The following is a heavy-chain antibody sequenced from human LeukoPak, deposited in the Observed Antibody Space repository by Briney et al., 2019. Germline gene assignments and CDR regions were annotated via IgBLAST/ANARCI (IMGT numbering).Heavy chain of an antibody. CDR2: IYYSGST. CDR1: GGSISSSSYY. Sequence: PSETLSLTCTVSGGSISSSSYYWGWLRQPPGKGLEWIASIYYSGSTYYNPSLKSRVTISVDTSKNQFSLKLSSVTAADTAVYYCARAWIAAAGTVYFQHWGQGTLVTVSS. D-gene: IGHD6-13*01. CDR3: ARAWIAAAGTVYFQH. J-gene: IGHJ1*01. V-gene: IGHV4-39*07.